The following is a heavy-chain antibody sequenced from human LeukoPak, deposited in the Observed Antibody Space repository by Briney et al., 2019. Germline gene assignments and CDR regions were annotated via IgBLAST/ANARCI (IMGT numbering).Heavy chain of an antibody. CDR2: IGTAGDT. Sequence: GGSVRLSCAASGFTFSSYDMHWVRQATGKGLEWVSAIGTAGDTYCPGSVKGRFTISRENAKNSLYLQMNSLRAGDTAVYYCARDASGGLLDYWGQGTLVTASS. J-gene: IGHJ4*02. CDR1: GFTFSSYD. D-gene: IGHD5-12*01. V-gene: IGHV3-13*01. CDR3: ARDASGGLLDY.